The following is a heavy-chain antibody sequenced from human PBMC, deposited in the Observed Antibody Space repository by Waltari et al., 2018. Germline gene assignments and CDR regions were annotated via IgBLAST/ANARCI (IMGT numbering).Heavy chain of an antibody. V-gene: IGHV3-23*01. J-gene: IGHJ4*02. CDR1: GLPFSNYA. Sequence: QLLESGGGWRQAGGSLRLSCAASGLPFSNYAMSWVRQAPGKGPEWVSGITSGGGDTYYTDSVRGRFTISRDNSKNTVYLQMNSLRHEDTAVYYCAKEIYRIGRPCFDYWGQGVRVTVSS. D-gene: IGHD6-19*01. CDR2: ITSGGGDT. CDR3: AKEIYRIGRPCFDY.